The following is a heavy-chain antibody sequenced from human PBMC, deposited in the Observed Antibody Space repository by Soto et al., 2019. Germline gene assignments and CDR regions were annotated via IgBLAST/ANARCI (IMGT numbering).Heavy chain of an antibody. V-gene: IGHV1-46*01. CDR2: INPSGGST. D-gene: IGHD2-15*01. CDR1: GYTFTSSY. CDR3: ARVYCSGGGCYGIDY. Sequence: GASVKVSCKASGYTFTSSYMHWVRQAPGQGLEWVGIINPSGGSTSYAQKFQGRLTMTRDTSTSTVYMELSSLRSEDTAVYYCARVYCSGGGCYGIDYWGQGTLVIVSS. J-gene: IGHJ4*02.